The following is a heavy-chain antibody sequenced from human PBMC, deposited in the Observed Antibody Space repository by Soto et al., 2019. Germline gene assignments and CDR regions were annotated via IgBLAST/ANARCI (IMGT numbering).Heavy chain of an antibody. D-gene: IGHD3-10*01. V-gene: IGHV1-69*13. Sequence: SVKVSCKASGGNFSSYAISWLRQAPGQGLEWMGGIIPVFRTTNYEQKLQGRVMITADGSTSTAYMELSSLTSDDTAVYYCATPTPLRGAMITNINFDFWGQGTPVTVSS. CDR3: ATPTPLRGAMITNINFDF. CDR1: GGNFSSYA. J-gene: IGHJ4*02. CDR2: IIPVFRTT.